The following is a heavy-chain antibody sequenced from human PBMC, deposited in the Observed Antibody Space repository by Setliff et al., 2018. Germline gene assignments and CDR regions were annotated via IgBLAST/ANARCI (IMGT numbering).Heavy chain of an antibody. D-gene: IGHD5-18*01. J-gene: IGHJ6*03. CDR3: AREGVDTRSSTDYRYYMDL. V-gene: IGHV1-69*05. Sequence: SVKVSCKASGGTFSSYGISWVRQAPGQGLEWLGGTIPNFGTTNYAQEFQGRVTIITDESTSTAYMELSSLRFEDTAEYYCAREGVDTRSSTDYRYYMDLWGKGTTVTVSS. CDR2: TIPNFGTT. CDR1: GGTFSSYG.